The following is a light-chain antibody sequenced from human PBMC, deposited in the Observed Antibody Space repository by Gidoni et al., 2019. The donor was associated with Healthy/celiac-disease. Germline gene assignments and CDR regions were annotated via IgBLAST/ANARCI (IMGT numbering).Light chain of an antibody. CDR1: QSISSW. Sequence: DIQMTQSPSTLYASVGDRVTITCRASQSISSWFAWYQQKPGKAPKLLIYKASSLESGVPSRFSGSGSGTECTLTVSSLQPDDFATYYCQRRKTFGQXTKVEIK. CDR3: QRRKT. V-gene: IGKV1-5*03. J-gene: IGKJ1*01. CDR2: KAS.